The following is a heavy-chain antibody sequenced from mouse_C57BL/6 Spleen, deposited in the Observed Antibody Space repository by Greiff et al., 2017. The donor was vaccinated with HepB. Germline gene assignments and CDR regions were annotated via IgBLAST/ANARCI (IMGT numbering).Heavy chain of an antibody. D-gene: IGHD2-4*01. CDR2: IDPETGGT. V-gene: IGHV1-15*01. CDR1: GYTFTDYE. CDR3: TRFGDYDVSDY. Sequence: QVQLQQSGAELVRPGASVTLSCKASGYTFTDYEMHWVKQTPVHGLEWIGAIDPETGGTAYNQKFKGKAILTADKSSSTAYMELRSLTSEDSAVYYCTRFGDYDVSDYWGQGTTLTVSS. J-gene: IGHJ2*01.